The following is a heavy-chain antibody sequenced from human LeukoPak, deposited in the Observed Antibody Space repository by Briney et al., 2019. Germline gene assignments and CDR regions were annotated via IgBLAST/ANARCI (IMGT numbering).Heavy chain of an antibody. J-gene: IGHJ4*02. CDR2: IIPILGIA. D-gene: IGHD2/OR15-2a*01. CDR3: ARDVGGGRATADLTTLYGRPLVY. Sequence: GASVKVSCKASGGTFSSYAISWVRQAPGQGLEWMGRIIPILGIANYAQKFQGRVTITADKSTSTAYMELSSLRSEDTAVYYCARDVGGGRATADLTTLYGRPLVYWGQGTLVTVSS. CDR1: GGTFSSYA. V-gene: IGHV1-69*04.